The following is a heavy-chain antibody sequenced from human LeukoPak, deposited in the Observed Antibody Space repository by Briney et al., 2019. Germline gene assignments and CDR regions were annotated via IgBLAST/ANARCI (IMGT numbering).Heavy chain of an antibody. J-gene: IGHJ1*01. CDR1: GGSISSGSYY. Sequence: TSETLSLTCTVSGGSISSGSYYWSWIRQPAGKGLEWIGRIYTSGSTNYNPSLKSRVTISVDASKNQFSLKLSSVTAADTAVYYCARRGYQLLRTVACFQHWGQGTLVTVSS. V-gene: IGHV4-61*02. CDR3: ARRGYQLLRTVACFQH. D-gene: IGHD2-2*01. CDR2: IYTSGST.